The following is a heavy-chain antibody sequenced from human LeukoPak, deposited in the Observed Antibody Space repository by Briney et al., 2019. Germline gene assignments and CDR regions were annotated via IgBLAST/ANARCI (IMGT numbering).Heavy chain of an antibody. CDR2: ISYDGSNK. Sequence: GGSLRLSCTASGFTFSSYAMHWVRQAPGKGLEWVAVISYDGSNKYYADSVKGRFTISRDNSKNTLYLQMNSLRAEDTAVYYCARAKAVVVAYFDYWGQGTLVTVSS. J-gene: IGHJ4*02. CDR3: ARAKAVVVAYFDY. CDR1: GFTFSSYA. D-gene: IGHD2-15*01. V-gene: IGHV3-30-3*01.